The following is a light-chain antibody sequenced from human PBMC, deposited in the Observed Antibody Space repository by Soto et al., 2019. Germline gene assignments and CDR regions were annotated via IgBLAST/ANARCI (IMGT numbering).Light chain of an antibody. Sequence: EIVMTQSPATLSVSPGERATLSCRASQSVSSNIAWYQQKPGQAPRLLIYGASTRATGIPARFSGSGSGTEFTLTISSLQSEDCAVYYCQQYNNWPYTFGQGTKLELK. J-gene: IGKJ2*01. V-gene: IGKV3-15*01. CDR3: QQYNNWPYT. CDR2: GAS. CDR1: QSVSSN.